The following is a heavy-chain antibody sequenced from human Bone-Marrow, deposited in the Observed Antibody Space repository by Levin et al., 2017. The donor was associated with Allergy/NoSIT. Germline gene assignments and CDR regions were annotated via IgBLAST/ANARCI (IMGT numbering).Heavy chain of an antibody. J-gene: IGHJ5*02. CDR3: ARVYRFFDL. CDR2: ISPLSETP. CDR1: EDTFSSYA. V-gene: IGHV1-69*06. Sequence: SVKVSCMAPEDTFSSYAVSWVRQAPGQGLEWMGGISPLSETPTYAQQFRGRVTITADKSTSISYMELSSLRYEDTAVYYCARVYRFFDLWGQGTLVTVSS. D-gene: IGHD3-16*02.